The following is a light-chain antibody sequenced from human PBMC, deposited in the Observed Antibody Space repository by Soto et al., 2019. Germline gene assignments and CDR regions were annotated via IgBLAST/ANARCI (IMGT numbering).Light chain of an antibody. J-gene: IGKJ1*01. Sequence: EIVMTQSPATLSVSPGERATLSCRASQSVSSNLAWYQQKPCHAPRLLIYGASTRATGIPARFSGSGSGTDFTLTISSLQSEDFAVYYCQQYNNWPLFGQGTKVEIK. CDR1: QSVSSN. V-gene: IGKV3-15*01. CDR2: GAS. CDR3: QQYNNWPL.